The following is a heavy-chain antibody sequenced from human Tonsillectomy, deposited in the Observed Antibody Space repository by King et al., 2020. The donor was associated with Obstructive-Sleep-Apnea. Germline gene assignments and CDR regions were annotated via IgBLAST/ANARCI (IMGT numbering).Heavy chain of an antibody. V-gene: IGHV3-30*09. CDR2: ISYDGSNK. CDR1: GFTFSSYT. J-gene: IGHJ4*02. CDR3: ASALLG. Sequence: VQLVESGGGVVQPGRSLRLSCAASGFTFSSYTMHWVRQAPGKGLEWVAVISYDGSNKYYADSVKGRFAISRDNSKNTVYLQMNSLRVEDTAVYYCASALLGWGQGTLVTVSS. D-gene: IGHD1-26*01.